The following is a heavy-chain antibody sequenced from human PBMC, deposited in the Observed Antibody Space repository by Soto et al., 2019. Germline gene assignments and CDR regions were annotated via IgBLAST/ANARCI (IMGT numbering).Heavy chain of an antibody. J-gene: IGHJ4*02. CDR3: ARRTPPSGNHGTVFDY. V-gene: IGHV4-39*01. Sequence: PSETLSLTCTVSGGSISSSSYFWGWIRQPPGKGLEWIGSSSYSGSTYYNPSLKSRVTISLDTSKNQFSLKLSSVTAADTAVYFCARRTPPSGNHGTVFDYWGQGILVTVSS. CDR2: SSYSGST. D-gene: IGHD1-1*01. CDR1: GGSISSSSYF.